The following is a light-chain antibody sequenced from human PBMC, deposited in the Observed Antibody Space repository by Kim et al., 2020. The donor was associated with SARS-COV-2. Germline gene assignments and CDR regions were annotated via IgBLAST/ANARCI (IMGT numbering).Light chain of an antibody. Sequence: SPGESATLSCRASQSVSDTYLAWYHQKPGQAPRLVIHGASTRATGIPDRFSGTGSGTEYTLTISRLEPEDFAVYYCQQYYSSPPTFGGGTKVDIK. CDR1: QSVSDTY. V-gene: IGKV3-20*01. J-gene: IGKJ4*02. CDR3: QQYYSSPPT. CDR2: GAS.